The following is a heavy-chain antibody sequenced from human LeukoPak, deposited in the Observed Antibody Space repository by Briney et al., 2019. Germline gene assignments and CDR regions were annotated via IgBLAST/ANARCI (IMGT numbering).Heavy chain of an antibody. CDR2: IYSSGST. Sequence: PSETLSLTCTVSGCSISYYYLNWIRQPPGKGLEWIGYIYSSGSTNYKPSLKSRVTISLDTSKNQFSLKLSSVTAADTAVSYCARMGDYYGSSGYRHDAFDIWGQGTMVTVSS. J-gene: IGHJ3*02. V-gene: IGHV4-59*13. CDR1: GCSISYYY. D-gene: IGHD3-22*01. CDR3: ARMGDYYGSSGYRHDAFDI.